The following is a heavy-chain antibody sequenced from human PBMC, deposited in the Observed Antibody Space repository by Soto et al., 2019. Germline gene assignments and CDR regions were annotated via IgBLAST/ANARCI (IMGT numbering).Heavy chain of an antibody. D-gene: IGHD1-1*01. Sequence: SETLSLTCTVSGASISGFYWSWIRKSAGKGLEWIGRFYATGITDYNPSLKSRVMMSVDTSKKQFSLKLRSVTAADTAVYYCVRDGTKTLRDWFDPWGQGISVTVSS. CDR1: GASISGFY. J-gene: IGHJ5*02. CDR2: FYATGIT. CDR3: VRDGTKTLRDWFDP. V-gene: IGHV4-4*07.